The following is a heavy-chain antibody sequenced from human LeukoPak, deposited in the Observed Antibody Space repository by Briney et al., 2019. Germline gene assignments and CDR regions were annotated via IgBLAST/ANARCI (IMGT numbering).Heavy chain of an antibody. Sequence: PGGSLRLSCAASGFSFCDYVMHWVRQAPGKRLEWVSLITGDSGTAYYADSVRGRFTISRDNSKSSLYLQMNSLRTGDTAFYYCAKDMDIINVHYFDCWGRGTLVTVSS. V-gene: IGHV3-43*02. D-gene: IGHD3-10*01. J-gene: IGHJ4*02. CDR2: ITGDSGTA. CDR1: GFSFCDYV. CDR3: AKDMDIINVHYFDC.